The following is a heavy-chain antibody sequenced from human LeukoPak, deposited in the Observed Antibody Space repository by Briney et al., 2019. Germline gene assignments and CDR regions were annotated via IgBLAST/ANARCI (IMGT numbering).Heavy chain of an antibody. CDR1: GDTFTSYD. CDR2: MNPNSGNT. CDR3: ARVTRGRFGEP. J-gene: IGHJ4*02. V-gene: IGHV1-8*01. D-gene: IGHD3-10*01. Sequence: VASVNVSCKASGDTFTSYDINWVRQATGQGLEWMGWMNPNSGNTGYAQKFQGRVTMTRNTSISTAYMELSSLRSEDTAVYYCARVTRGRFGEPWGQGTLVTVSS.